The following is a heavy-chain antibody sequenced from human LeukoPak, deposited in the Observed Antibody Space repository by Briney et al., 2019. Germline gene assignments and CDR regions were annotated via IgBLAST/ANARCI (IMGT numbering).Heavy chain of an antibody. Sequence: PSETLSLTCTVSGYSISSGYYWGWIRQPPGEGLEWIGSIYHSGSTYYNPSLKSRVTISVDTSKNQFSLKLSSVTAADTAVYYCARGGIITMVRGVMIPDYWGQGTLVTVSS. CDR1: GYSISSGYY. CDR3: ARGGIITMVRGVMIPDY. J-gene: IGHJ4*02. V-gene: IGHV4-38-2*02. CDR2: IYHSGST. D-gene: IGHD3-10*01.